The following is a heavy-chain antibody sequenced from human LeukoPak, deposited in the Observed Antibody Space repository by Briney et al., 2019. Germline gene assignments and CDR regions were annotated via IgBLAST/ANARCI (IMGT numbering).Heavy chain of an antibody. J-gene: IGHJ3*02. CDR3: ARANYYDSSGEGAFDI. Sequence: ASVKVSCKASGYTFTGYYMHWVRQAPGQGLEWMGWINPNSGGTNYAQKLQGRVTMTRDTSISTAYMELSRLRSDDTAVYYCARANYYDSSGEGAFDIWGQGTMVTVSS. CDR1: GYTFTGYY. D-gene: IGHD3-22*01. V-gene: IGHV1-2*02. CDR2: INPNSGGT.